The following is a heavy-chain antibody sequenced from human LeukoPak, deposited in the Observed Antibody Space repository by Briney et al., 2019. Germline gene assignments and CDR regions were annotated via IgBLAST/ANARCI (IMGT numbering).Heavy chain of an antibody. CDR3: AREEYSSGWYVDY. V-gene: IGHV4-59*12. CDR1: GGSISSYF. Sequence: SETLSLTCTVSGGSISSYFWSWIRQPPGKGLEWIGYIYYSGSTNYNPSLKSRVTISVDTSKNQFSLKLSSVTAADTAVYYCAREEYSSGWYVDYWGQGTLATVSS. J-gene: IGHJ4*02. CDR2: IYYSGST. D-gene: IGHD6-19*01.